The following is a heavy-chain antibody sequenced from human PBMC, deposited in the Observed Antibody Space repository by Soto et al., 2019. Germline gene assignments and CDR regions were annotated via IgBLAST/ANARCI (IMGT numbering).Heavy chain of an antibody. J-gene: IGHJ3*02. CDR3: ARNSNFWSGYYTGAFDI. V-gene: IGHV3-13*01. CDR1: GFTFSSYD. CDR2: IGTAGDT. Sequence: EVQLVESGGGLVQPGGSLRLSCAASGFTFSSYDMHWVRQATGKGLEWVSAIGTAGDTYYPGSVKGRFTISRENAKNSLYLQMNSLRAGDTAVYYCARNSNFWSGYYTGAFDIWGQGTMVTVSS. D-gene: IGHD3-3*01.